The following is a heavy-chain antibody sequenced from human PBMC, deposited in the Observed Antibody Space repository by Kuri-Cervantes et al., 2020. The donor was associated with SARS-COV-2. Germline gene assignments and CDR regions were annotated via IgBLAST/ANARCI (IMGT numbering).Heavy chain of an antibody. CDR3: AKGSVWSCYSPHGFDY. J-gene: IGHJ4*02. D-gene: IGHD2-21*01. V-gene: IGHV3-30-3*01. CDR2: ISYDGSNK. Sequence: GGSLRLSCAASGFTFSSYAMHWVRQAPGKGLEWVAVISYDGSNKYYADSVKGRFTISRDNSKNTLYLQMNSLRAEDTAVYYCAKGSVWSCYSPHGFDYWGQGTRGTVSS. CDR1: GFTFSSYA.